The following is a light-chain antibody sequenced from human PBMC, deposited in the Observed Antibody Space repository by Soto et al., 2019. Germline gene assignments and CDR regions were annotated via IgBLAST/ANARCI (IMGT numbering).Light chain of an antibody. CDR2: KAS. V-gene: IGKV1-5*03. CDR1: QTISSW. Sequence: DIQMTQSPSTLSGSVGDRVTITCRASQTISSWLAWYQQKPGKAPKLLIYKASTLKSVVPSRFSGRGSGTEFTLTISSLQPDDFATYSCQHYNSYSEAFGQGTKVELK. CDR3: QHYNSYSEA. J-gene: IGKJ1*01.